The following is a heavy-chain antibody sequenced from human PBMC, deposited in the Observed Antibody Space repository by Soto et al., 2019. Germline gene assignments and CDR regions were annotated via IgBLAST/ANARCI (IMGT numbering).Heavy chain of an antibody. V-gene: IGHV3-30*18. CDR3: AKDGGLEEEAGYYHRMDV. CDR2: ISYDGSNK. Sequence: QVQLVESGGGVVQPGRSLRLSCAASGFTFSSYGMHWVRRAPGKGLEWVAVISYDGSNKYYADCVKGRFTISRDNSKNTLYLKMNSLRAEYTAVYYCAKDGGLEEEAGYYHRMDVWGQGTTVTVSS. D-gene: IGHD1-1*01. J-gene: IGHJ6*02. CDR1: GFTFSSYG.